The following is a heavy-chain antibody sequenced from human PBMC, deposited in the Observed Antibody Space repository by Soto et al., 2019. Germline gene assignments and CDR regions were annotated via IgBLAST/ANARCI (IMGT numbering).Heavy chain of an antibody. J-gene: IGHJ5*02. CDR3: ARDSWGVTYRAPADS. CDR2: ISYDGSDK. Sequence: QPWGSLRLSCSASGFTFSDRGFHWVRQPPGKGLEWVAVISYDGSDKYYADSVKGRFTISRDNSKNTLYLQMTSLRADDTAVYYCARDSWGVTYRAPADSWGQGTLVTVSS. V-gene: IGHV3-30*03. D-gene: IGHD3-16*01. CDR1: GFTFSDRG.